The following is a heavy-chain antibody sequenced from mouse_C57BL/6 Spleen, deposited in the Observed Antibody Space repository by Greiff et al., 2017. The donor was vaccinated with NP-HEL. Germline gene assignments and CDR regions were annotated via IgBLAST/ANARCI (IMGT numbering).Heavy chain of an antibody. CDR2: IYPSDSET. D-gene: IGHD6-1*01. J-gene: IGHJ2*01. Sequence: QVQLQQPGAELVRPGSSVKLSCKASGYTFTSYWMDWVKQRPGQGLEWIGNIYPSDSETHYNQKFKDKSTLTVDKSSSTAYMQLSSLTSEDSAVYYCARYSVYYFDYWGQGTTLTVSS. V-gene: IGHV1-61*01. CDR1: GYTFTSYW. CDR3: ARYSVYYFDY.